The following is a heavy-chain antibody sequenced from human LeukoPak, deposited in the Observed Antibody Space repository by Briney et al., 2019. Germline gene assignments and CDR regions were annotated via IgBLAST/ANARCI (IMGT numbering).Heavy chain of an antibody. CDR2: VNHSGST. V-gene: IGHV4-4*02. CDR1: GGSISSSNW. D-gene: IGHD3-10*01. J-gene: IGHJ4*02. Sequence: SETLSLTCAVSGGSISSSNWWSWVRQPPGKGLEWIGEVNHSGSTNYNPSLKSRVTISVDTSKNQFSLKLSSVTAADTAVYYCARGKGITMVRGVRGFYYFDYWGQGTLVTVSS. CDR3: ARGKGITMVRGVRGFYYFDY.